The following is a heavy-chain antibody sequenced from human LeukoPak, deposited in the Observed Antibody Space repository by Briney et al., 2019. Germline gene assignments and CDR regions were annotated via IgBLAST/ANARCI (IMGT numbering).Heavy chain of an antibody. V-gene: IGHV4-31*03. CDR1: GGSISSGGYY. CDR2: IYYSGST. Sequence: SETPSLTCTVSGGSISSGGYYWSWIRQHPGKGLEWIGYIYYSGSTYYNPSLKSRVTISVDTSKNQFSLKLSSVTAADTAVYYCARERHYDSSGPTWFDPWGQGTLVTVSS. CDR3: ARERHYDSSGPTWFDP. D-gene: IGHD3-22*01. J-gene: IGHJ5*02.